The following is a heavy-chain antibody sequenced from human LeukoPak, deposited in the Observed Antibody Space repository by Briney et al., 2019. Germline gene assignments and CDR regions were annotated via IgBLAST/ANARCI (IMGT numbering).Heavy chain of an antibody. J-gene: IGHJ4*02. CDR3: ASRAYDFWSGSREDIDY. CDR1: GFTFSSYS. Sequence: GGSLRLSCAASGFTFSSYSMNWVRQAPGKGLEWVSSISSSSSYIYYADSVKGRFTISRDNAKNSLYLQMNSLRAEDTAVYYCASRAYDFWSGSREDIDYWGQGTLVTASS. V-gene: IGHV3-21*01. CDR2: ISSSSSYI. D-gene: IGHD3-3*01.